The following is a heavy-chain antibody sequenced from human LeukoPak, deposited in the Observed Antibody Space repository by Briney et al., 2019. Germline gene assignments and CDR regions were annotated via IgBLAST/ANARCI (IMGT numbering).Heavy chain of an antibody. V-gene: IGHV4-4*02. D-gene: IGHD3-10*01. J-gene: IGHJ5*02. CDR2: IYHSGST. CDR1: GGSISSSNW. CDR3: ARGLWFGESLGGCWFDP. Sequence: SETLSLTCAVSGGSISSSNWWSWVRPPPGKGLEWIGEIYHSGSTNYNPSLKSRVTISVDKSENQFSLKLSSVTAADTAVYYCARGLWFGESLGGCWFDPWGQGTLVTVSS.